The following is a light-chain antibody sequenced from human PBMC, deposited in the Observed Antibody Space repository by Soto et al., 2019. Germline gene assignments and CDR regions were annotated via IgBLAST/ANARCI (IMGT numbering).Light chain of an antibody. CDR2: KAS. J-gene: IGKJ1*01. CDR1: QTISSW. CDR3: QHYNSHSEA. Sequence: DIQMTQSPSTLSGSVGDRVTINCGASQTISSWLAWYQQKPGKAPKLLIYKASTLKSRVPSSFSGSGSGTEFTLTISSLQPDDFATYYCQHYNSHSEAFGQGTKVDIK. V-gene: IGKV1-5*03.